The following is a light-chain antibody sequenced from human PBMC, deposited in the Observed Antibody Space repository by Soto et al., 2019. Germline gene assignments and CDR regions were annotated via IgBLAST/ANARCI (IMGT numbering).Light chain of an antibody. CDR2: GAS. V-gene: IGKV3-15*01. J-gene: IGKJ1*01. Sequence: EIVMTQSPVTLSVSPGERVTLSCRASQTVTNNVAWFQQKPGQAPRLLMYGASTRATGVPARFSGSGSGTEFTLTISSLQSEDFAVYYCQQYDRRPPWTFGQGTKVEIK. CDR3: QQYDRRPPWT. CDR1: QTVTNN.